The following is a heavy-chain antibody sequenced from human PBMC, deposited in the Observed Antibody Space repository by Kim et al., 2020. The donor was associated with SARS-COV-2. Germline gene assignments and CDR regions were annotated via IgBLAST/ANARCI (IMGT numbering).Heavy chain of an antibody. D-gene: IGHD3-3*01. CDR3: AKDNDYAFWSGYYTEDYFDY. V-gene: IGHV3-23*01. J-gene: IGHJ4*02. Sequence: RFTTSRDNSKNTLYLQMNSLRAEDTAVYYCAKDNDYAFWSGYYTEDYFDYWGQGTLVTVSS.